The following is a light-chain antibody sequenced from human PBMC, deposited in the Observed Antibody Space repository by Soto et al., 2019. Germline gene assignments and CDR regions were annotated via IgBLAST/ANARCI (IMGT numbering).Light chain of an antibody. V-gene: IGLV1-40*01. CDR3: QSYDSSLSGSV. Sequence: QSVLTQPPSVSGAPGQRVTISCTGSSSNIGAGYDVHWYQQVPGTAPKLLISDNNNRPSGVPDRFSGSKSGTSASLAITGLQAEEEADYHCQSYDSSLSGSVFGGGTKLTVL. J-gene: IGLJ2*01. CDR1: SSNIGAGYD. CDR2: DNN.